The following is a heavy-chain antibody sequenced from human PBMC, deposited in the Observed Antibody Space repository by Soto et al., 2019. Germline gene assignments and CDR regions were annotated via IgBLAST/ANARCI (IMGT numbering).Heavy chain of an antibody. V-gene: IGHV3-23*01. Sequence: PGGSLRLSCAASGFTFSNYVMSWVRQAPGKGLEWVSSISGSGDNTYYADSVKGRFTISRDNSKNTLFLQMNSLRAEDTAVYYCARAMGVGYCSSITCSDAFDIWGQGTMVTVSS. CDR2: ISGSGDNT. CDR1: GFTFSNYV. CDR3: ARAMGVGYCSSITCSDAFDI. J-gene: IGHJ3*02. D-gene: IGHD2-2*01.